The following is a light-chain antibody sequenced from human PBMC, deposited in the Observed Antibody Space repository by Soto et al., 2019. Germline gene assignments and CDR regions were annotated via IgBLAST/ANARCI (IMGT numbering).Light chain of an antibody. CDR2: AAS. CDR1: QSVSSY. J-gene: IGKJ1*01. Sequence: DIQVTQSPSSLCSSVGDIVTVTCRASQSVSSYLNWYQQKPGKAPTLLIYAASSLQSGVPSRFSGSGSETDFTLTISSLQPEDFATYYCQQSYSSLWTFGQGTKVDIK. CDR3: QQSYSSLWT. V-gene: IGKV1-39*01.